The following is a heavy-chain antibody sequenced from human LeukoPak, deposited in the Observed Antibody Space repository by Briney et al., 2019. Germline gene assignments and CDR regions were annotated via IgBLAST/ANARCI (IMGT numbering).Heavy chain of an antibody. Sequence: PSETLSLTCTVSGGSISSGGYYWSWIRQHPGKGLEWIGYIYYSGSTYYNPSLKSRVTISVDTSKNQFSLKLSSATAADTAVYYCASLTPGGDYFDYWGQGTLVTVSS. CDR1: GGSISSGGYY. D-gene: IGHD4-23*01. CDR2: IYYSGST. J-gene: IGHJ4*02. CDR3: ASLTPGGDYFDY. V-gene: IGHV4-31*03.